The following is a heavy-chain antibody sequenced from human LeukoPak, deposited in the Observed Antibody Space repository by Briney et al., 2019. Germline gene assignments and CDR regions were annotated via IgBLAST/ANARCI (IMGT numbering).Heavy chain of an antibody. CDR1: GFTFTNYA. CDR3: ARDKRNSNGWYATFDY. CDR2: INSDGDGT. J-gene: IGHJ4*02. V-gene: IGHV3-64*01. D-gene: IGHD6-19*01. Sequence: GGSLRLSCAASGFTFTNYAMHWVRQAPGKGLEFVAAINSDGDGTYYGNSVKGRFTISRDTSKNTLFLQVDSLRPGDTSVYYCARDKRNSNGWYATFDYWGQGTLVTVSS.